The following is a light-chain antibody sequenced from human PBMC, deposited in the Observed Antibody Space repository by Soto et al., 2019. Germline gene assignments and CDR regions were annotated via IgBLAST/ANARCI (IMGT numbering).Light chain of an antibody. Sequence: EIILTQSPDTLSLSPGERATLSCRASQTVSSNYLAWYQQKPGQAPRLLIYGASSRATGIPDRFSGSVSGTGFTLTISRLEPEDFAVYYCQQYGSSPPWTFGQGTKVDI. V-gene: IGKV3-20*01. J-gene: IGKJ1*01. CDR3: QQYGSSPPWT. CDR1: QTVSSNY. CDR2: GAS.